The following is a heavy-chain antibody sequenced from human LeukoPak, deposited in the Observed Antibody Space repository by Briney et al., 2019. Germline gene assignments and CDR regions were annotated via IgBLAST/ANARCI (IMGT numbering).Heavy chain of an antibody. D-gene: IGHD4-17*01. J-gene: IGHJ3*01. V-gene: IGHV3-23*01. CDR3: GRDPNGDYLGAFEF. Sequence: GGSLRLSCAASGFTISDYGLVWVRQAPGKGLEWVSGSRSGGANNFYAEAVKGRLTISRDNSKNTLYLQMNSLRADDTAVYYCGRDPNGDYLGAFEFWGHGTTVIVSS. CDR2: SRSGGANN. CDR1: GFTISDYG.